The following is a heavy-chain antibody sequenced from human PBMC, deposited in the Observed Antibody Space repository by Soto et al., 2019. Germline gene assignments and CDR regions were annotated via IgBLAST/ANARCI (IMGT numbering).Heavy chain of an antibody. CDR3: AKHLPCTGRFDY. J-gene: IGHJ4*02. V-gene: IGHV4-39*01. Sequence: SETRSLTCSLCGDSITSTTYFWAWIRKPPGKGLEWGGSIYYSGKTHYNPSLKSRTTTSVNRSRNQFSRQVNSATAADTAVYYCAKHLPCTGRFDYLGPGTVVTVSS. CDR1: GDSITSTTYF. CDR2: IYYSGKT.